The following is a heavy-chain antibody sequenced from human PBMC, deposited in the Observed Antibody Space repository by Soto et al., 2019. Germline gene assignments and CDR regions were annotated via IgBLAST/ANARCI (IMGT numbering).Heavy chain of an antibody. D-gene: IGHD1-1*01. CDR1: GFTFSSYA. CDR3: AKVQSRMTTRPLDY. J-gene: IGHJ4*02. CDR2: ISGSGGSA. Sequence: PGGSLRLSCAASGFTFSSYAMSWVRQAPGKGLEWVSAISGSGGSAYYADSVKGRFTISRDNSKNTLYLQMNSLRAEDTAVYYCAKVQSRMTTRPLDYWGQGTLVTVSS. V-gene: IGHV3-23*01.